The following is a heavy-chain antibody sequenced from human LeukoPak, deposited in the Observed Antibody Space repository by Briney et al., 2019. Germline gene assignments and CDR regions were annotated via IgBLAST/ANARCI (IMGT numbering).Heavy chain of an antibody. CDR2: INHSGSS. J-gene: IGHJ1*01. Sequence: SETLSLTCAVYGGSFSGYYWSWIRQPPGKGLEWIGEINHSGSSDYNPSLKSRVTISVDTSKNQFSLKLSSVTAADTAVYYCARGEDGDYYFQHWGQGTLVTVSS. CDR3: ARGEDGDYYFQH. CDR1: GGSFSGYY. V-gene: IGHV4-34*01. D-gene: IGHD4-17*01.